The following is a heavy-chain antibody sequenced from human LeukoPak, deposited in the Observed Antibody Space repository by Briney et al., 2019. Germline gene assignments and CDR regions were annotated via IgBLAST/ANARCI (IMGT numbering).Heavy chain of an antibody. V-gene: IGHV1-2*02. D-gene: IGHD3-3*01. CDR2: INPNSGGT. CDR3: ARDLQEGVLRFLEWPLDY. J-gene: IGHJ4*02. Sequence: GASVKVSCKASGYTFTGYYMHWVRQAPGQGLEWMGWINPNSGGTNYAQKFQGRVTMTRDTSISTAYMELSGLRSDDTAVYYCARDLQEGVLRFLEWPLDYWGQGTLVTVSS. CDR1: GYTFTGYY.